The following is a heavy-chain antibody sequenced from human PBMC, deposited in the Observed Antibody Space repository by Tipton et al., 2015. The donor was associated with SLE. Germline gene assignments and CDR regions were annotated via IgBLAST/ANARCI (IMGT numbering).Heavy chain of an antibody. CDR2: LHYSGRS. CDR1: VDSITSGSYY. Sequence: TLSLTCSVSVDSITSGSYYWVWIRQPPGKGLEWIGRLHYSGRSYYSPSLKSRVTISLDTSRTQFSLKLTSVTAADTAVYYCARGSLGRHYDISTGRTHYYFYYMDVWGKGTTVTVSS. V-gene: IGHV4-39*07. D-gene: IGHD3-9*01. CDR3: ARGSLGRHYDISTGRTHYYFYYMDV. J-gene: IGHJ6*03.